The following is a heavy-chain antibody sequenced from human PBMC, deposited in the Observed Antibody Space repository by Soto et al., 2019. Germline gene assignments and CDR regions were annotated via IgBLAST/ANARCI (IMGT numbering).Heavy chain of an antibody. CDR2: INHSGST. J-gene: IGHJ6*02. CDR1: GGSFSGYY. CDR3: ARFPRTVTPYGSMDV. D-gene: IGHD4-17*01. V-gene: IGHV4-34*01. Sequence: QVQLQQWGAGLLKPSETLSLTCAVYGGSFSGYYWSWIRQPPGKGLEWFGEINHSGSTNYNPSLKSRVTISVDTSKNQFSLKLSSVTAADTAVYYCARFPRTVTPYGSMDVWGQGTTVTVSS.